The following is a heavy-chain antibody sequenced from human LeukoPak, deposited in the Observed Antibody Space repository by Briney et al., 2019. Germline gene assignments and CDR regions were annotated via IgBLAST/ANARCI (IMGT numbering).Heavy chain of an antibody. V-gene: IGHV4-59*01. Sequence: PSETLSLTCTVSGGSISSYYGSWMRQPPGKGLECIGYIYYSGSTNYNPSLESRVIISVDTSKNQFSLKLSSVTAADTAVYYCARYSMELDYYYYYYMDVWGKGTTATVSS. D-gene: IGHD4/OR15-4a*01. CDR2: IYYSGST. CDR1: GGSISSYY. CDR3: ARYSMELDYYYYYYMDV. J-gene: IGHJ6*03.